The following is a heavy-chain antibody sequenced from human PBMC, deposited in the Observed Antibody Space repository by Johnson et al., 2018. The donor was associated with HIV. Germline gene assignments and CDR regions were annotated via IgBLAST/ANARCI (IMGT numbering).Heavy chain of an antibody. V-gene: IGHV3-7*05. Sequence: VQLVESGGGLVQPGGSLRLSCAASGFTFSRYWMSWVRQAPGKGLEWVANIKQDGSEKYYVDSVKGRFTISRDNAKNSLHLQMNGLRAEDTAVYYCARDRVHGGSYYSGAFDIWGQGTMVTVSS. CDR3: ARDRVHGGSYYSGAFDI. CDR2: IKQDGSEK. D-gene: IGHD1-26*01. CDR1: GFTFSRYW. J-gene: IGHJ3*02.